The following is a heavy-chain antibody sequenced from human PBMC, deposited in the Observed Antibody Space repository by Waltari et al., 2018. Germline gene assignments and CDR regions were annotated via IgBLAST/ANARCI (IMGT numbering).Heavy chain of an antibody. D-gene: IGHD6-6*01. CDR1: GSTLTELS. J-gene: IGHJ3*02. CDR3: ATAARPARCAFDI. Sequence: QVQLVQSGAEVKKPGASVKVSCKVSGSTLTELSMHWVRQAPGKGLEWMGGFDPEDGEVSYAQKFQGRVTMTEDTSTDPAYMDLSSLRSEDTAVYYCATAARPARCAFDIWGQGTMVTVSS. V-gene: IGHV1-24*01. CDR2: FDPEDGEV.